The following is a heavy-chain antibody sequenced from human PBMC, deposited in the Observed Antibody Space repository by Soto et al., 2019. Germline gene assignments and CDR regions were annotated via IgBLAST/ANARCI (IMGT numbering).Heavy chain of an antibody. CDR1: GFSLSTSGVG. V-gene: IGHV2-5*02. CDR2: IYWDDDK. Sequence: QITLKESGPTLVKPTQTLTLTCTFSGFSLSTSGVGVGWIRQPPGKALEWLALIYWDDDKRYSPSLKSRLTITKDTSKNQVVLTMTNMDPVDTATYYCAHTLSATAMASFDYWGQGTLVTVSS. CDR3: AHTLSATAMASFDY. D-gene: IGHD5-18*01. J-gene: IGHJ4*02.